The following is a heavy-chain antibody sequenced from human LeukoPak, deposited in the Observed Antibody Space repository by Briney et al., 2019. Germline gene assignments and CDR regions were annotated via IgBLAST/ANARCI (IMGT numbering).Heavy chain of an antibody. Sequence: DPSETLSLTCTVSGGSISSSYHYWGWIRQPPGKGLEWIGSIYHSGSTYYNPSLKSRVTISVDTSNNQFSLKLRSVTAADTAVFYCASVQCSGGSCYSDYWGQGTLVTVSS. CDR3: ASVQCSGGSCYSDY. CDR1: GGSISSSYHY. D-gene: IGHD2-15*01. V-gene: IGHV4-39*01. J-gene: IGHJ4*02. CDR2: IYHSGST.